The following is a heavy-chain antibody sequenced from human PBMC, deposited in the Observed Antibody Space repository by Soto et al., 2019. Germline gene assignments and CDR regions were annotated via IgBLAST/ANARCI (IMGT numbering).Heavy chain of an antibody. CDR3: AKVWFGELLVDY. CDR1: GYTFTSYD. J-gene: IGHJ4*02. D-gene: IGHD3-10*01. V-gene: IGHV1-8*01. Sequence: ASVKVSCKASGYTFTSYDINWVRQATGQGLEWMGWMNPNSGNTGYAQKFQGRVTMTRNTSISTAYMELSSLRSDDTAVYYCAKVWFGELLVDYWGQGTLVTVSS. CDR2: MNPNSGNT.